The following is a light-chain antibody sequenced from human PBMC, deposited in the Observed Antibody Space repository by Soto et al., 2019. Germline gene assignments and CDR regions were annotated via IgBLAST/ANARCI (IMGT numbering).Light chain of an antibody. V-gene: IGKV1D-12*01. CDR3: QQANSFPSFT. J-gene: IGKJ3*01. Sequence: DIQMTQSPSSVSASVGDRVTITCRASQGISSRLAWYQQKPGKAPKLLIYAAASLQSGVPSRFSGSGSGTDFPLTISSRQPHDFAPYYCQQANSFPSFTFGPGTKVDIK. CDR2: AAA. CDR1: QGISSR.